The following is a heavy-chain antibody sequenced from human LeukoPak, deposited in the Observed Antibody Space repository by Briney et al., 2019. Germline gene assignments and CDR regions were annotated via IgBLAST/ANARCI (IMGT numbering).Heavy chain of an antibody. CDR2: ISGDGSTR. CDR1: GFIFSSYE. Sequence: TGGSLILSCTASGFIFSSYEMNWVCQAPGKGLEWVSYISGDGSTRSYADSVRGRFTISRDNAQNSLYLQMNSLRAEDTAVYYCATLGVLLIYATVDYWRQGTLVTVSS. V-gene: IGHV3-48*03. J-gene: IGHJ4*02. CDR3: ATLGVLLIYATVDY. D-gene: IGHD2-8*01.